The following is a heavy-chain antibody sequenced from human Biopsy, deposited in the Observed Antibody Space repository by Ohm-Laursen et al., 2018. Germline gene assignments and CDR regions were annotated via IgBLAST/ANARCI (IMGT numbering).Heavy chain of an antibody. Sequence: SETLSLTCNVSGGDTNNHYWSWIRQPAGKGLEWIGHTYKGGNTNHNPSLKGRVSMSVDTSKNQLSLTLRSVTAADTAVYYCARDLPSSYYYAMDVWGQGTTVTVSS. CDR1: GGDTNNHY. V-gene: IGHV4-4*07. J-gene: IGHJ6*02. CDR2: TYKGGNT. CDR3: ARDLPSSYYYAMDV.